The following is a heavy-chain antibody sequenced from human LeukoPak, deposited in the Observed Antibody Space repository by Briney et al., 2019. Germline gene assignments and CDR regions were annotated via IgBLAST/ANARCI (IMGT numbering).Heavy chain of an antibody. CDR3: ARDSGIAAAWFDP. J-gene: IGHJ5*02. V-gene: IGHV4-59*01. CDR1: GGSISSYY. CDR2: IYYSGST. D-gene: IGHD6-13*01. Sequence: SETLSLTCTVSGGSISSYYWSWIRQPPGKGLEWIGYIYYSGSTNYNPSLKSRVTISVDTSKNQFSLKLSSVTAADTAVYYRARDSGIAAAWFDPWGQGTLVTVSS.